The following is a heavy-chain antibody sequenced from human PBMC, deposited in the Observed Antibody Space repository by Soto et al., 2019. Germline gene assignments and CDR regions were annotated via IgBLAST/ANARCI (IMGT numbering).Heavy chain of an antibody. CDR2: INPNSGGT. D-gene: IGHD2-15*01. CDR1: GYTFTGYY. J-gene: IGHJ4*02. Sequence: GASVKVSCKASGYTFTGYYMHWVRQSPGQGLEWMGWINPNSGGTNYAQKFQGWVTMTRDTSISTAYMELSRLRSDDTAVYYCARAFLSGYCSGGSCPFDYWGQGTLVTVSS. V-gene: IGHV1-2*04. CDR3: ARAFLSGYCSGGSCPFDY.